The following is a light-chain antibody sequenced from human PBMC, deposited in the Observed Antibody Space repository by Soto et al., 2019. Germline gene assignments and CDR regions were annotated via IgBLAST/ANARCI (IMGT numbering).Light chain of an antibody. J-gene: IGLJ2*01. CDR3: CSYAGGYTHVV. Sequence: QSALTQPRSVSGSPGQSVTISCTGTINDVGGYNYVSWYQQHPGKAPKLMISDVTQRPSGVPDRFSGSKSGNTASLTISGLQAEDEADYYCCSYAGGYTHVVFGGGTKLTVL. CDR1: INDVGGYNY. V-gene: IGLV2-11*01. CDR2: DVT.